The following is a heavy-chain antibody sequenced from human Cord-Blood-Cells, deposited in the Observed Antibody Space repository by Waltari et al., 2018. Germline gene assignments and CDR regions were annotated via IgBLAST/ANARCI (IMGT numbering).Heavy chain of an antibody. V-gene: IGHV1-69*01. Sequence: QLKLVQSGAAVKKPGSSVKVSCQASGGTFSCYAISRVRQAPAPGLEWMGGIIPIFGTANYAQKFQGRVTITADESTSTAYMELSSLRSEDTAVYYCARPSQYCSSTSCYAFDIWGQGTMVTVSS. CDR1: GGTFSCYA. CDR3: ARPSQYCSSTSCYAFDI. CDR2: IIPIFGTA. D-gene: IGHD2-2*01. J-gene: IGHJ3*02.